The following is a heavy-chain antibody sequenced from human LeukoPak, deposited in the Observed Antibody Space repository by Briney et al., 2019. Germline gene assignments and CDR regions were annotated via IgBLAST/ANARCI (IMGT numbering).Heavy chain of an antibody. CDR2: IYHSGST. CDR3: ARGLYSDAFDI. J-gene: IGHJ3*02. CDR1: GGSISSGGYS. D-gene: IGHD2-8*01. V-gene: IGHV4-30-2*01. Sequence: SQTLSLTCAVSGGSISSGGYSWGWIRQPPGKGLEWIGYIYHSGSTYYNPSLKSRVTISVDTSKNQFSLKLSSVTAADTAVYYCARGLYSDAFDIWGQGTMVTVSS.